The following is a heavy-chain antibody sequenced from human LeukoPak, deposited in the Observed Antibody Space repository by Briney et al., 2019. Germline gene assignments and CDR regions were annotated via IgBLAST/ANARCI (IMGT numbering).Heavy chain of an antibody. CDR3: ARRRVYSASYYVDY. J-gene: IGHJ4*02. Sequence: SETLSLTCTVSGGSISSYYWSWIRQPAGKGLEWIGRIYASGSTNYNPSLKSRVTISVDKSKNQFSLKLSSVTAADTAVYYCARRRVYSASYYVDYWGQGTLGTVSS. CDR2: IYASGST. CDR1: GGSISSYY. D-gene: IGHD1-26*01. V-gene: IGHV4-4*07.